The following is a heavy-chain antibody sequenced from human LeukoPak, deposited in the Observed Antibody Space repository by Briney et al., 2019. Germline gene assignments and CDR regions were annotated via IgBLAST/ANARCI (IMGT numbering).Heavy chain of an antibody. CDR2: IYYSGST. D-gene: IGHD6-6*01. CDR1: GGSISSSSYY. J-gene: IGHJ4*02. V-gene: IGHV4-39*01. CDR3: ARLCIAARLRYFDY. Sequence: SETLSLTCTVSGGSISSSSYYWGWIRQPPGKGLEWIGSIYYSGSTYYNPSLKSRVTISVDTSKNQFSLKLSSVTAADTAVYYCARLCIAARLRYFDYWGQGTLVTVSS.